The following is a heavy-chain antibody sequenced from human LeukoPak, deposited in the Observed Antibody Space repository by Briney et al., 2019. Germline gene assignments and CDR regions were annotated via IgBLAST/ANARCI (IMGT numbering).Heavy chain of an antibody. V-gene: IGHV3-53*01. Sequence: GGSLGLSCAASGLTVSSNYMSWVRQAPGKGLEWVAVIYSGGNTYYADSVKGRFTISRDSSKNTLYLQMNSLRAEDTAVYYCARTPSSGYSSSLFYYYGMDVWGQGTTVTVSS. D-gene: IGHD6-13*01. CDR3: ARTPSSGYSSSLFYYYGMDV. CDR2: IYSGGNT. J-gene: IGHJ6*02. CDR1: GLTVSSNY.